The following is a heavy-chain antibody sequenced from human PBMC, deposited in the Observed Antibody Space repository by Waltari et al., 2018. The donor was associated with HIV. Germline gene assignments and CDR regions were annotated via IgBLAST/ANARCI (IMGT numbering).Heavy chain of an antibody. CDR2: LNPTGGGT. D-gene: IGHD2-15*01. CDR3: ARTLLYCSGGTGYLDY. CDR1: GYTFTGYY. V-gene: IGHV1-2*02. Sequence: QVQLVQSGAEVKKPGASVKVSCKASGYTFTGYYMHWVRQAPGQGLEWMGWLNPTGGGTNYAPKLQCRVTMARDTFISTANMELSRLRSEDTAVYYCARTLLYCSGGTGYLDYRGQGTLVAVSS. J-gene: IGHJ4*02.